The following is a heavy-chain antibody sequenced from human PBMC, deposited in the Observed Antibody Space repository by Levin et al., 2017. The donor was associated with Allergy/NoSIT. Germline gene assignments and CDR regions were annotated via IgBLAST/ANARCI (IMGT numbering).Heavy chain of an antibody. CDR2: IGTAGDT. D-gene: IGHD6-13*01. CDR1: GFTFSSYD. J-gene: IGHJ6*02. V-gene: IGHV3-13*04. CDR3: ARVPAAGNGYYYYGMDV. Sequence: GESLKISCAASGFTFSSYDMHWVRQATGKGLEWVSAIGTAGDTYYPGSVKGRFTISRENAKNSLYLQMNSLRAGDTAVYYCARVPAAGNGYYYYGMDVWGQGTTVTVSS.